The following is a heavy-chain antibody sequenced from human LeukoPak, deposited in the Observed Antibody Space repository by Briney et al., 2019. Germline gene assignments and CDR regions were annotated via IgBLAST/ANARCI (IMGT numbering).Heavy chain of an antibody. CDR3: ARESSGSYFFY. Sequence: GGSLRLSCGASGFTFSSYGMHWVRQAPGKGLEWVSVIYGGSSTYYADSVKGRFTISRDNSKNTLYLQINSLRAEDTAVYYCARESSGSYFFYWGQGTLVTVSS. D-gene: IGHD1-26*01. CDR1: GFTFSSYG. V-gene: IGHV3-66*01. CDR2: IYGGSST. J-gene: IGHJ4*02.